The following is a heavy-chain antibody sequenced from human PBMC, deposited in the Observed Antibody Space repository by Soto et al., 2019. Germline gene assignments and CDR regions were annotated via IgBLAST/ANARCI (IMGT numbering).Heavy chain of an antibody. CDR1: GFTFSSYG. J-gene: IGHJ4*02. Sequence: PGGSLRLSCAASGFTFSSYGMHWVRQAPGKGLEWVAVISYDGSNKYYADSVKGRFTISRDNSKNTLYLQMNSLRAEDTAVYYCAKAHPYYYDSSGLDYWGQGTLVT. CDR3: AKAHPYYYDSSGLDY. CDR2: ISYDGSNK. D-gene: IGHD3-22*01. V-gene: IGHV3-30*18.